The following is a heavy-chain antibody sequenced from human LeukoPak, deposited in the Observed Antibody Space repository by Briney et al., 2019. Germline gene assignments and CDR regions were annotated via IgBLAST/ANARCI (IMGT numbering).Heavy chain of an antibody. V-gene: IGHV1-69*05. D-gene: IGHD4-17*01. CDR2: IIPIFGTA. CDR1: GGTFSSYA. J-gene: IGHJ4*02. Sequence: WASVKVSCKASGGTFSSYAIGWVRQAPGQGLEWMGRIIPIFGTANYAQKFQGRVTITTDESTSTAYMELSSLRSEDTAVYYCASMLNGPYGDYTPFDYWGQGTLVTVSS. CDR3: ASMLNGPYGDYTPFDY.